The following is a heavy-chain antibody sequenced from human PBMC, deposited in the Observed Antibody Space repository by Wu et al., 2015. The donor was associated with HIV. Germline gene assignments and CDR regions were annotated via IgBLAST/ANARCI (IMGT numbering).Heavy chain of an antibody. V-gene: IGHV1-8*01. CDR2: MNPKSGNT. D-gene: IGHD3-3*01. CDR3: ARASSFFYDKHGYYRNWYFDV. J-gene: IGHJ2*01. Sequence: QEQLVQSETEMKRPGASLKVSCKASGYTFTDYDINWVRQATGQGLEWMGWMNPKSGNTGYPQKFQGRITMTRDTSISTAYMELSSLRSEDTAVYYCARASSFFYDKHGYYRNWYFDVWGRGTLIAVS. CDR1: GYTFTDYD.